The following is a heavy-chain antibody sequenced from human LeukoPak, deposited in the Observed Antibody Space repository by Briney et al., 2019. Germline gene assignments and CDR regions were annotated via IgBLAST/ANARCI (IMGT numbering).Heavy chain of an antibody. J-gene: IGHJ6*02. V-gene: IGHV3-30-3*01. CDR2: ISYDGSNK. Sequence: GGSLRLSCAASGFTFSSYAMHWVRQAPGKGLEWVAVISYDGSNKYYADSVKGRFTISRDNSKNTLYLQMNSLRAEDTAVYYCAGDIVVVPAATNRYYYYYGMDVWGQGTTVTVSS. D-gene: IGHD2-2*01. CDR3: AGDIVVVPAATNRYYYYYGMDV. CDR1: GFTFSSYA.